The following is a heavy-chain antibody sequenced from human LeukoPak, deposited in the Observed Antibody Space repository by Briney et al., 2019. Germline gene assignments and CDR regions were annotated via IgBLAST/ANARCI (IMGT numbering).Heavy chain of an antibody. CDR3: ARHVPRARWVHSEYFQL. V-gene: IGHV4-34*01. CDR2: FSDSGST. CDR1: DGSFSGFY. D-gene: IGHD5-24*01. Sequence: SETLSLTCAVSDGSFSGFYWSLIRQFPGKGLEWIGQFSDSGSTNYNPSLRSRVTISADTSKNQFSLRLSSVTAADTAVYYCARHVPRARWVHSEYFQLWGQGTLVTVSS. J-gene: IGHJ1*01.